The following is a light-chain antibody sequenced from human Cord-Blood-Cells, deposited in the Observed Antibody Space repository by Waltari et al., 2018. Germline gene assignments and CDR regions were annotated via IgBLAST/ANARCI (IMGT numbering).Light chain of an antibody. CDR2: DVS. J-gene: IGLJ2*01. CDR3: SSYTSSSTLV. V-gene: IGLV2-14*01. Sequence: QSALTQPASVSGSSGQSITISCTGTSSDVGGYNYVSWYQQHPGKAPTLMIYDVSNRPSGVSNRFSGSKSGNTASLTISGLQAEDEAGYYCSSYTSSSTLVFGGGTKLTVL. CDR1: SSDVGGYNY.